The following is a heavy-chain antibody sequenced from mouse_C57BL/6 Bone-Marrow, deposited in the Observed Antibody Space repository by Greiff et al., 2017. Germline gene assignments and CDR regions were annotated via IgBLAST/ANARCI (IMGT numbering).Heavy chain of an antibody. CDR3: DKKGTKLLGGAMDY. CDR1: GFSLTSYG. V-gene: IGHV2-5*01. CDR2: IWSGGST. J-gene: IGHJ4*01. D-gene: IGHD1-1*01. Sequence: QVQLQQSGPGLVQPSQSLSITCTVSGFSLTSYGVHWVRQSPGKGLEWLGVIWSGGSTDSNAAFMSRLSITKNNSKSQVFVKMNSLQTEDTATYDCDKKGTKLLGGAMDYWGQGTSVTVSS.